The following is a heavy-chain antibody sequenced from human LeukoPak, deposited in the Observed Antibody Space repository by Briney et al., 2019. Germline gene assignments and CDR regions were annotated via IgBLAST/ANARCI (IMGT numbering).Heavy chain of an antibody. CDR1: GGSISSSSYY. CDR2: IYYSGST. CDR3: ARANLMRLVRFWFDP. J-gene: IGHJ5*02. V-gene: IGHV4-39*01. Sequence: SSETLSLTCTVSGGSISSSSYYWGWIRQPPGKGLEWIGSIYYSGSTYYNPSLKSRVTISVDTSKNQFSLKLSSVTAADTAVYYCARANLMRLVRFWFDPWGQGTLVTVSS. D-gene: IGHD3-9*01.